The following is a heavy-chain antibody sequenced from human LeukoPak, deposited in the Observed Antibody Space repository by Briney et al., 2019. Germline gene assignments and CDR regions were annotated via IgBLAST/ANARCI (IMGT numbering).Heavy chain of an antibody. Sequence: SVKVSCKTSGGTFSSYAISWVRQAPGQGLEWMGGIIPIFGTANYAQKFQGRVTITADESTSTAYMELSSLRSEDTAVYYCARYLGYCSSTSCSYYYYMDVWGKGTTVTVSS. CDR2: IIPIFGTA. CDR3: ARYLGYCSSTSCSYYYYMDV. CDR1: GGTFSSYA. J-gene: IGHJ6*03. D-gene: IGHD2-2*01. V-gene: IGHV1-69*13.